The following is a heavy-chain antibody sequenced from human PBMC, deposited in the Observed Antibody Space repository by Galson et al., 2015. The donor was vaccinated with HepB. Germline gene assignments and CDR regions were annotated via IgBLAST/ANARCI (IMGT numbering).Heavy chain of an antibody. D-gene: IGHD6-13*01. CDR2: IYYSGST. J-gene: IGHJ3*02. CDR1: GGSISSYY. Sequence: TLSLTCTVSGGSISSYYWSWIRQPPGKGLEWIGYIYYSGSTNYNPSLKSRVTITVDTSKNQFSLKLSSVTAADTAVYYCANTYSSSWYVPNDAFDIWGQGTMVTVSS. CDR3: ANTYSSSWYVPNDAFDI. V-gene: IGHV4-59*08.